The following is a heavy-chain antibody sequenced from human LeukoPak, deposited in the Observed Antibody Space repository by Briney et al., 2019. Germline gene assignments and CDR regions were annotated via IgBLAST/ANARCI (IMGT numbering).Heavy chain of an antibody. V-gene: IGHV4-39*07. J-gene: IGHJ3*02. CDR3: ARDLTTYSSGYYYPDAFDI. D-gene: IGHD3-22*01. Sequence: SETLSLTCTVFGGSISSSSYYWGWIRQPPGKGLEWIGCIYYSGSTYYNPSLKSRVTISVDTSKNQFSLKLSSVTAADTAVYYCARDLTTYSSGYYYPDAFDIWGQGTMVTVSS. CDR1: GGSISSSSYY. CDR2: IYYSGST.